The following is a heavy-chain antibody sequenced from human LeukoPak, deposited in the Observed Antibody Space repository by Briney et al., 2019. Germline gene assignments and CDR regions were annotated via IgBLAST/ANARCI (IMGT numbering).Heavy chain of an antibody. CDR2: TSASGAST. V-gene: IGHV3-23*01. CDR1: GFTFSSYP. Sequence: GVSLRLSCAASGFTFSSYPMSWVRQAPGKGLEWVSATSASGASTYYADSVKGRFTISRDNSKNTLYLQMNSLRVEDTAVYYCAKDLKREPDWGQGTLVTVSA. CDR3: AKDLKREPD. J-gene: IGHJ4*02. D-gene: IGHD1-14*01.